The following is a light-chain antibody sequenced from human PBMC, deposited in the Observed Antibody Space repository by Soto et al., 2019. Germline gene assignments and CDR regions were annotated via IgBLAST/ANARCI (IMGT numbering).Light chain of an antibody. J-gene: IGLJ2*01. CDR2: DVS. Sequence: QSVLTQPASVSGSPGQSITISCTGTSSDVGGYNYVSWYQQHPGKAPKLMIYDVSNRPSGVSNRFSGSKSGNTASLTISGLQAEDEAEYYCSSYTSSSTLVFGGGTKVTV. CDR1: SSDVGGYNY. CDR3: SSYTSSSTLV. V-gene: IGLV2-14*01.